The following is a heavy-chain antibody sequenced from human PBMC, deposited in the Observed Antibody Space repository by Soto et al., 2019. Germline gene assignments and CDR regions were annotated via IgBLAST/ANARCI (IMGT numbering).Heavy chain of an antibody. V-gene: IGHV4-4*02. D-gene: IGHD1-26*01. J-gene: IGHJ4*02. Sequence: PSETLSLTCDVSSGSITTSVLWTWVRQFPGRGLEWIGEIAHDGHANYNPSLLGRVTMSVDLSNSQFSLNVASVTAADTAVYFCVGGRDYDYWGQGTLVTVSS. CDR1: SGSITTSVL. CDR3: VGGRDYDY. CDR2: IAHDGHA.